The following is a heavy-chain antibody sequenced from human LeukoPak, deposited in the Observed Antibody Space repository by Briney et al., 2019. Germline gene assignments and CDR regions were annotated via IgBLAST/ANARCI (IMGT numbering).Heavy chain of an antibody. CDR3: AKGHCGGDCYAIFDY. Sequence: GGSLRLSCAVSGFSVTNNYMSWVRQAPGKGLEWVSTINNSGGSTYYADSVKGRFTISRDNSKNTLYLQMNSLRAEDTAVYYCAKGHCGGDCYAIFDYWGQGTLVTVSP. J-gene: IGHJ4*02. D-gene: IGHD2-21*02. CDR2: INNSGGST. V-gene: IGHV3-23*01. CDR1: GFSVTNNY.